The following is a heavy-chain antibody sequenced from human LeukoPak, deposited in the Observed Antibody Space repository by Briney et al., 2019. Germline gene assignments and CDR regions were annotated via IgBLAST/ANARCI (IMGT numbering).Heavy chain of an antibody. CDR2: VNHNGNVN. D-gene: IGHD2-15*01. J-gene: IGHJ3*02. CDR1: GLTFSSSW. Sequence: GGSLRLSCAVSGLTFSSSWMDWVRQAPGKGLEWVASVNHNGNVNYYVDSVKGRFTISRDNAKNSLYLQMSNLRAEDTAVYYCARDLGCSGGSCYGYDAFDIWGQGTMVTVSS. CDR3: ARDLGCSGGSCYGYDAFDI. V-gene: IGHV3-7*03.